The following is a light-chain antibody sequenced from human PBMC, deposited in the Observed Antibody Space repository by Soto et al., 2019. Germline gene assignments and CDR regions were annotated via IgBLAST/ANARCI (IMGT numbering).Light chain of an antibody. CDR2: AAS. V-gene: IGKV1-39*01. Sequence: DIQMTQSPSSLSASVGDRVTITCRASQSISYNLNWYQQRPGKAPKLLIYAASTLQGGVPSRFRGTRSGTDFTLTISSLQPEDFATYYCQQSYLTPWTFDQGTKVEIK. CDR3: QQSYLTPWT. J-gene: IGKJ1*01. CDR1: QSISYN.